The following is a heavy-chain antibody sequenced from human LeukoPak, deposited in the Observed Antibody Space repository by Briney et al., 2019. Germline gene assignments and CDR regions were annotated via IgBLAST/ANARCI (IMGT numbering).Heavy chain of an antibody. CDR3: ASSYSSSGYYYYYGMDV. D-gene: IGHD6-13*01. Sequence: SETLSLTCTVSGGSISSYYWSWIRQPPGKGLEWIGYIYHSGSTNYNPSLKSRVTISVHTSKNQFSLKLSSVTAADTAVYYCASSYSSSGYYYYYGMDVWGQGTTVTVSS. CDR1: GGSISSYY. V-gene: IGHV4-59*08. CDR2: IYHSGST. J-gene: IGHJ6*02.